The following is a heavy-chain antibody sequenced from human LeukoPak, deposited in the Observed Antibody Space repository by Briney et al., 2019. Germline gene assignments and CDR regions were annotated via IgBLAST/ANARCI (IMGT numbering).Heavy chain of an antibody. CDR1: GYTFTGYY. CDR3: ARGVAAAWWFDP. V-gene: IGHV1-18*04. CDR2: ISAYNGNT. D-gene: IGHD6-13*01. J-gene: IGHJ5*02. Sequence: ASVKVSRKASGYTFTGYYMHWVRQAPGQGLEWMGWISAYNGNTNYAQKLQGRVTMTTDTSTSTAYMELRSLRSDDTAVYYCARGVAAAWWFDPWGQGTLVTVSS.